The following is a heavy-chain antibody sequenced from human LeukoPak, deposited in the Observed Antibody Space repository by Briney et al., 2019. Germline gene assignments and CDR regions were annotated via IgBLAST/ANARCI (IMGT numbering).Heavy chain of an antibody. V-gene: IGHV1-69*13. CDR1: GGTFSSYA. CDR3: ARELYDSSGYYAPHAFDI. Sequence: SVKVSCKASGGTFSSYAISWVRQAPGQGLEWMGGIIPIFGTANYAQKFQGRVTITADESTSTAYMELSSLRSEDTAVYYCARELYDSSGYYAPHAFDIWGQGTMVTVSS. CDR2: IIPIFGTA. J-gene: IGHJ3*02. D-gene: IGHD3-22*01.